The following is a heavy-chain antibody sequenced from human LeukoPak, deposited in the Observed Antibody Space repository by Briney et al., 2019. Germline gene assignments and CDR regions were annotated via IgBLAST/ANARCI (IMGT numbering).Heavy chain of an antibody. V-gene: IGHV3-15*01. J-gene: IGHJ4*02. D-gene: IGHD4-23*01. CDR3: TWMTTVVTVDF. CDR2: IKSKGSGGTT. CDR1: GITFSDAW. Sequence: GGSLRLSCVVSGITFSDAWMSWVRQAPGNGLEWVGRIKSKGSGGTTDYAAPVEGRFTISRDDSANTVYLHMNSLKNEDTAMYYCTWMTTVVTVDFWGQGTLVTVSS.